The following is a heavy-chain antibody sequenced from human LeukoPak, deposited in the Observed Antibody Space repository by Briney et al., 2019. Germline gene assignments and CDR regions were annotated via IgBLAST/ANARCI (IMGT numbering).Heavy chain of an antibody. CDR3: ARGQLRYYDWAPFDI. CDR1: GYTFTNYY. CDR2: INPSHGIT. D-gene: IGHD3-9*01. V-gene: IGHV1-46*01. J-gene: IGHJ3*02. Sequence: ASVRISCKASGYTFTNYYIHWVRQAPGQGLKWMGIINPSHGITTCAQKFQGRVTITRDTSTSTVYMELSSLRSEDTAVYYCARGQLRYYDWAPFDIWGQGTMVTVSS.